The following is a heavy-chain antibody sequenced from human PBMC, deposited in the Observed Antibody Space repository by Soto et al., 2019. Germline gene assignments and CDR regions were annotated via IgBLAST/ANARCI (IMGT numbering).Heavy chain of an antibody. CDR2: ISYDGSYE. CDR1: GFTFSSYG. V-gene: IGHV3-30*03. CDR3: ADGSGSYENWFDP. D-gene: IGHD3-10*01. J-gene: IGHJ5*01. Sequence: GGSLRLSCAASGFTFSSYGMHWVRKAPGKALEWVTIISYDGSYEYYATSVKGRFTISRDNSRNTLYLQMNSLRAEDTAVYYSADGSGSYENWFDPWGQGTTVTVSS.